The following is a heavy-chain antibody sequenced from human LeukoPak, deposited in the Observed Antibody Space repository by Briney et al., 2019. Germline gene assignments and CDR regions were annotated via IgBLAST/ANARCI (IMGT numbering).Heavy chain of an antibody. CDR1: GFSLSSNGVG. Sequence: ESGPTLVKPTQTLTLTCTFSGFSLSSNGVGVGWIRQPPGKALEWLALIYWDDDKRYSPSLKSRLTITKDSSKNQVVLTMTNMDHVDTATYYCAHRPYCTTMSCYARGDGPRFDPWGQGTLVTVSS. D-gene: IGHD2-2*01. J-gene: IGHJ5*02. CDR3: AHRPYCTTMSCYARGDGPRFDP. CDR2: IYWDDDK. V-gene: IGHV2-5*02.